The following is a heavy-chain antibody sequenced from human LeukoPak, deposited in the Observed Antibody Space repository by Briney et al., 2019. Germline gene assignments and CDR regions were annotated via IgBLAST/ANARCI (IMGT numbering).Heavy chain of an antibody. J-gene: IGHJ5*02. Sequence: SETLSLTCTVSGGSISSTSSYWAWIRQPPGKGLEWIGTIFSSGSTYYNPSLKSRVTISVDSSKNQFSLKVTSVTAADTAVYYCARRRGGLNWFDPWGQGTLVTVSS. V-gene: IGHV4-39*01. CDR1: GGSISSTSSY. CDR3: ARRRGGLNWFDP. D-gene: IGHD3-16*01. CDR2: IFSSGST.